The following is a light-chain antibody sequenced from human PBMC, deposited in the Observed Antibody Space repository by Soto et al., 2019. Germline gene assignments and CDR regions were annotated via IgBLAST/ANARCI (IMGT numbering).Light chain of an antibody. V-gene: IGKV3-11*01. CDR3: QQRSTGPPLT. J-gene: IGKJ4*01. CDR2: DAS. CDR1: QSVDNY. Sequence: EIVLTQSPDTLSLPPGERATLACRASQSVDNYLAWYQQRPGQAPRLLIYDASNRASGIPARFSGSGSGTDFTLTISSLEPEDFAVYYCQQRSTGPPLTFGGGTKVEIK.